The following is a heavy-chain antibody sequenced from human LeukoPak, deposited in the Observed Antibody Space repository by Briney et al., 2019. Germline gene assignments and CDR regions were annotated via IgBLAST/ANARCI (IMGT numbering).Heavy chain of an antibody. J-gene: IGHJ6*02. Sequence: PSETLSLTCTVSGYSISSGYYWGWIRQPPGKGLEWIGSIYHNGSTYYNPSLKSRVTISVDTSKNQFSLKLSSVTAADTAVYYCARDRAVAGTDQYYGMDVWGQGTTVAVSS. CDR1: GYSISSGYY. D-gene: IGHD6-19*01. CDR3: ARDRAVAGTDQYYGMDV. CDR2: IYHNGST. V-gene: IGHV4-38-2*02.